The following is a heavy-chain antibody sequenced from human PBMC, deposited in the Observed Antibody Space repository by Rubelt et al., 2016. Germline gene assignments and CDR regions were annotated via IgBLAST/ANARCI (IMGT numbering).Heavy chain of an antibody. Sequence: QVQLVQSGAEVKKPGASVKVSCKASGYTFTSYAMHWVRQAPGQRLEWMGWINAGNGNTKYSQKFQGRVTITRETSASTAYMERSSLRSEDTAVYYCARMRGPYSSSGGEFDPWGQGTLVTVSS. CDR3: ARMRGPYSSSGGEFDP. CDR1: GYTFTSYA. CDR2: INAGNGNT. V-gene: IGHV1-3*01. J-gene: IGHJ5*02. D-gene: IGHD6-13*01.